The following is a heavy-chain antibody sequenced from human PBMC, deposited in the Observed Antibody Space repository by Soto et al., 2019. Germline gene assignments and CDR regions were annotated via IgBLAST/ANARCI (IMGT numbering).Heavy chain of an antibody. CDR3: AREKYGGGDCYGYYFDY. V-gene: IGHV4-31*03. J-gene: IGHJ4*02. Sequence: PSETLSLTCTVSGGSISSGGYYWSWIRQHPGKGLEWIGYIYYSGSTYYNPSLKSRVTISVDTSKNQFSLKLSSVTAADTAVYYCAREKYGGGDCYGYYFDYWGQGTLVTVSS. CDR2: IYYSGST. CDR1: GGSISSGGYY. D-gene: IGHD2-21*02.